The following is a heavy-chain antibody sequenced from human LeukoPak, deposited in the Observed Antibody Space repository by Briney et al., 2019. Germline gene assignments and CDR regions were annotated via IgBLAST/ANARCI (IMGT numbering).Heavy chain of an antibody. Sequence: ASVKVSCKASRGTFSSYAISWVRQAPGQGLEWMGGIIPIFGTANYAQKFQGRVTITADESTSTAYMELSSLRSEDTAVYYCGRGTYCGGDCYHWYFDLWGRGTLVTVSS. CDR3: GRGTYCGGDCYHWYFDL. V-gene: IGHV1-69*13. CDR1: RGTFSSYA. CDR2: IIPIFGTA. J-gene: IGHJ2*01. D-gene: IGHD2-21*02.